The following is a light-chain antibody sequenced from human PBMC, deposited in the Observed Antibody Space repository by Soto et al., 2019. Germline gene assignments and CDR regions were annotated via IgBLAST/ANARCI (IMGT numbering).Light chain of an antibody. J-gene: IGLJ1*01. CDR3: SSYTSSSTLG. Sequence: QSVLTQPASMSGSAGQSVTISCTGTLSDVGGYNYVSWYQQHQGKAHKLMIYAVSNRPSGVSNRFSGSKSGNTASLAISGLQAEDEADYYCSSYTSSSTLGFGTGTKVTVL. V-gene: IGLV2-14*01. CDR1: LSDVGGYNY. CDR2: AVS.